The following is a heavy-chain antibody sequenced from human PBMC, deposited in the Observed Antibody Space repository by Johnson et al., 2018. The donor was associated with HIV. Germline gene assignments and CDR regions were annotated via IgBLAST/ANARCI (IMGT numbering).Heavy chain of an antibody. V-gene: IGHV3-33*06. J-gene: IGHJ3*02. CDR3: AKSTYDNTWFDAFDI. CDR2: IWYNGREK. D-gene: IGHD3-16*01. CDR1: GFNFRRFG. Sequence: QVQLVESGGGVVQPGTSLRLSCEASGFNFRRFGMHWVRQAPGKGLEWVAVIWYNGREKYYADSVKGRFTVSRDNSKSTLYLQMSSLRAKDMAVYYCAKSTYDNTWFDAFDIWGQGTMVTVSS.